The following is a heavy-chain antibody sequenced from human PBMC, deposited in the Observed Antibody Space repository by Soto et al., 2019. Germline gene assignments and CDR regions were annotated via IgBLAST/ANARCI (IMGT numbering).Heavy chain of an antibody. CDR3: ARVTIFGVVIIRYYFDY. V-gene: IGHV4-34*01. D-gene: IGHD3-3*01. CDR2: INHSGST. CDR1: GGSFSGYY. J-gene: IGHJ4*02. Sequence: SETLSLTCAVYGGSFSGYYWSWIRQPPGKGLEWIGEINHSGSTNYNPSLKSRVTISVDTSKNQFSLKLSSVTAADTAVHYCARVTIFGVVIIRYYFDYWGQGTLVTVSS.